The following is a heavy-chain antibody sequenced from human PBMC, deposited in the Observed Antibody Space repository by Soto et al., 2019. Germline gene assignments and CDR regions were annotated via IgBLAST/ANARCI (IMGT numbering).Heavy chain of an antibody. Sequence: VKVSCKASGYTFTSYDINWVRQARGQRLEWIGWIVVGSGNTNYAQKFQERVTITRDMSTSTAYMELSSLRSEDTAVYYCAAFLWFGEDNYYYYGMDVWGQGTTVTVSS. V-gene: IGHV1-58*02. J-gene: IGHJ6*02. CDR3: AAFLWFGEDNYYYYGMDV. CDR1: GYTFTSYD. D-gene: IGHD3-10*01. CDR2: IVVGSGNT.